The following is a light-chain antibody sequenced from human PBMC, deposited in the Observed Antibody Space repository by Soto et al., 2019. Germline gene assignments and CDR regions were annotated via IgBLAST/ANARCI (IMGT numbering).Light chain of an antibody. Sequence: QSALTQPRSVSGSPGQSVTISCTGPNSDVGTYNYVSWYQQDPGKAPTLMIYDVSKRPSGVPDRFSGSKSGNTASLTISGLQAEDEADYYCCSYAGTHNLFGGGTKLTVL. CDR1: NSDVGTYNY. CDR3: CSYAGTHNL. J-gene: IGLJ2*01. CDR2: DVS. V-gene: IGLV2-11*01.